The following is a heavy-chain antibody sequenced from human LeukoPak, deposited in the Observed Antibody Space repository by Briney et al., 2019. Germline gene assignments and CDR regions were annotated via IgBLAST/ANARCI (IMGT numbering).Heavy chain of an antibody. CDR1: GFTFSNYL. J-gene: IGHJ3*02. CDR2: INSDGSST. CDR3: TTVTADDAFDI. Sequence: GGSLRLSCAASGFTFSNYLMHWVRHAPGKGLVWVSRINSDGSSTTYADSGKGRFTISRDNAKNTLYLQMNSLRAEDTAVYYYTTVTADDAFDIWGQGTMVTVSS. V-gene: IGHV3-74*01. D-gene: IGHD4-17*01.